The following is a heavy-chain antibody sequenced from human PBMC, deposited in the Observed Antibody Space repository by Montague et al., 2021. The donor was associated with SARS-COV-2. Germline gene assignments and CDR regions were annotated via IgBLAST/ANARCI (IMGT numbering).Heavy chain of an antibody. J-gene: IGHJ3*02. Sequence: SLRLSCAASGFSFSSFSMHWVRQAPGKGLESLAVVSTDVNEEYYSGSVRGRFTISRDNSKNTVSLQVNSLRVEDTAVYYCVRDPGMNGLDIWGQGTRVTVSS. D-gene: IGHD2-8*01. CDR3: VRDPGMNGLDI. CDR2: VSTDVNEE. CDR1: GFSFSSFS. V-gene: IGHV3-30*04.